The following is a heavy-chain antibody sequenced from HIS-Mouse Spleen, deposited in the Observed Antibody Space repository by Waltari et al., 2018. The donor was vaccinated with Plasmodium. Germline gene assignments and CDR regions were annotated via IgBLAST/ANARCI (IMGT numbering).Heavy chain of an antibody. CDR2: IYYSGST. CDR1: GGSISSISYH. CDR3: ARDRITGTSYFDY. Sequence: QLQLQESGPGLVKPSATLSLTCTGSGGSISSISYHWGWIRQPPGKGLEWIGSIYYSGSTYYNPSLKSRVTISVDTSKNQFSLKLSSVTAADTAVYYCARDRITGTSYFDYWGQGTLVTVSS. J-gene: IGHJ4*02. V-gene: IGHV4-39*07. D-gene: IGHD1-7*01.